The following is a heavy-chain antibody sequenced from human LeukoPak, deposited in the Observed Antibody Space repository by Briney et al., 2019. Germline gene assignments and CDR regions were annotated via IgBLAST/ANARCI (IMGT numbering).Heavy chain of an antibody. D-gene: IGHD1-26*01. Sequence: GGSLRLSCAVSAFTFNTYWMHWVRHVPGRGLEWVSRINGDESSTNYADSVKGRFTISRDNAKDTLYLHMNSLTAEDTAVYYCARGAKWAYYFDYWGQGTLVTVSS. CDR1: AFTFNTYW. J-gene: IGHJ4*02. V-gene: IGHV3-74*01. CDR2: INGDESST. CDR3: ARGAKWAYYFDY.